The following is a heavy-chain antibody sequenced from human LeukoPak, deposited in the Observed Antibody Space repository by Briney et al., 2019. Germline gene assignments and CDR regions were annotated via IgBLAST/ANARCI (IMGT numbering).Heavy chain of an antibody. D-gene: IGHD3-10*01. CDR1: GGTFSSYA. CDR2: IIPILGIA. Sequence: SVKVSCKASGGTFSSYAISWVRQAPGQGLEWMGRIIPILGIANYAQKFQGRVTITADKSTSTAYMELSSLRSEDTAVYYCARDYFPPKYYFDYWGQGTLVTVSS. V-gene: IGHV1-69*04. J-gene: IGHJ4*02. CDR3: ARDYFPPKYYFDY.